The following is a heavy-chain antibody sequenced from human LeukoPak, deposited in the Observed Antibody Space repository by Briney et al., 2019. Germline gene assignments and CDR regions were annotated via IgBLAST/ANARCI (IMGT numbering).Heavy chain of an antibody. D-gene: IGHD3-10*01. CDR1: GFTVSSNY. CDR2: IYSGGST. V-gene: IGHV3-66*01. CDR3: AREKVRGASYFDY. J-gene: IGHJ4*02. Sequence: GGSLRLSCAASGFTVSSNYMSWVRQAPGKGLEWVSAIYSGGSTYYADSVNGRFTISRDNSKNTLYLQMNSLRAEDTAVYYCAREKVRGASYFDYWGQGTLVTVSS.